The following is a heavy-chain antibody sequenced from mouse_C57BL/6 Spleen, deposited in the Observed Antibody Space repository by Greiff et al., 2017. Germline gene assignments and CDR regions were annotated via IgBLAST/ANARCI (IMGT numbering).Heavy chain of an antibody. CDR1: GYTFTDYY. D-gene: IGHD4-1*01. Sequence: QVQLQQSGAELVKPGASVKISCKASGYTFTDYYINWVKQRPGQGLEWIGKIGPGSGSTYSNEKFNGKATLTADKSSSTAYMQLSSLTSEDSAVYLCARKKDRTDPFDYWGQGATRTVSS. CDR3: ARKKDRTDPFDY. J-gene: IGHJ2*01. CDR2: IGPGSGST. V-gene: IGHV1-77*01.